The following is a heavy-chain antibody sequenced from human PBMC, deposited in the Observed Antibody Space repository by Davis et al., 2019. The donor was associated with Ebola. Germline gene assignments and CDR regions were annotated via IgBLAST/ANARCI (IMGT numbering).Heavy chain of an antibody. CDR1: GNSVSSNSAA. CDR2: TYYSSKWYT. J-gene: IGHJ6*04. Sequence: HSQTLSLTCAISGNSVSSNSAACNWIRQSPSRGLEWLGRTYYSSKWYTGYAESVKSRINISPDTAKNQFSLHLNSVTPEDTAVYYCARGWLRSGLDVWGKGAAVIVSS. D-gene: IGHD5-12*01. CDR3: ARGWLRSGLDV. V-gene: IGHV6-1*01.